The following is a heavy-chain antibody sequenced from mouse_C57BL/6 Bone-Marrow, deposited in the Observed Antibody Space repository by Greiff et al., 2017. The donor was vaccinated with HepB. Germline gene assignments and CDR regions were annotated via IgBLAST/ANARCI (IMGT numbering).Heavy chain of an antibody. J-gene: IGHJ1*03. CDR3: ARRRNYYGSRSSYWYFDV. CDR1: GYTFTSYW. V-gene: IGHV1-72*01. D-gene: IGHD1-1*01. Sequence: QVHVKQPGAELVKPGASVKLSCKASGYTFTSYWMHWVKQRPGRGLEWIGRIDPNSGGTKYNEKFKSKATLTVDKPSSTAYMQLSSLTSEDSAVYYCARRRNYYGSRSSYWYFDVWGTGTTVTVSS. CDR2: IDPNSGGT.